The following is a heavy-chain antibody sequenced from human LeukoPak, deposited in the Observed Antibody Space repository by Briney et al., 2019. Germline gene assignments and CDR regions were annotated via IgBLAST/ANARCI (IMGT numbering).Heavy chain of an antibody. V-gene: IGHV3-23*01. CDR3: AKGKRSSSVAFDI. CDR2: ISGSGGST. Sequence: GGSLRLSCAASGFTFSSYAMSWVRQAPGKGLEWVSAISGSGGSTYYADSVKGRFTISRDNSKNTLYLQVNSLRAEDTAVYYCAKGKRSSSVAFDIWGQGTMVIVSS. J-gene: IGHJ3*02. D-gene: IGHD6-6*01. CDR1: GFTFSSYA.